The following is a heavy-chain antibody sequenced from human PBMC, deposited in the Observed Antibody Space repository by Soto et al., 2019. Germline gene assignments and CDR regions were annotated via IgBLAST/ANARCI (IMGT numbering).Heavy chain of an antibody. V-gene: IGHV3-30-3*01. D-gene: IGHD6-6*01. CDR2: ISYDGSNK. Sequence: GGSLRLSCAASGFTFSSYAMHWVRQAPGKGLEWVAVISYDGSNKYYADSVKGRFTISRDNSKNTLYLQMNSLRAEDTAVYYCAREREEYSSLDYWGQGTLVTVSS. J-gene: IGHJ4*02. CDR3: AREREEYSSLDY. CDR1: GFTFSSYA.